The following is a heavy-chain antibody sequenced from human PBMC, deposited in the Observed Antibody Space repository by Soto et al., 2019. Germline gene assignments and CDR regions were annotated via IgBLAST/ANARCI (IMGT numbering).Heavy chain of an antibody. CDR3: ARDRLSRTASGSTDY. D-gene: IGHD6-13*01. CDR2: ISAYNGNT. Sequence: ATVKVSCKASGYTFTSNGISWVRQAPGQELEWMGWISAYNGNTNYAQKLQGRVTMTTDTSTSAAYLELRSRSSDDTAVYYCARDRLSRTASGSTDYWGQGTLVTVSS. CDR1: GYTFTSNG. V-gene: IGHV1-18*04. J-gene: IGHJ4*02.